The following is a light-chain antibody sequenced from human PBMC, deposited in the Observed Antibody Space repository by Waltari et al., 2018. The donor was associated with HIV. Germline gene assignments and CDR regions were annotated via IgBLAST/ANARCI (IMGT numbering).Light chain of an antibody. Sequence: QSALTQPASVSGSPGQSITISCTGTRSDVGSFNLVSWYQQHPGKAPKFLIYEVSKRPSGVSNRFSGSKSGNTASLTISGLQAEDEADYYCCSYAGSSLGVFGGGTKLTVL. CDR1: RSDVGSFNL. J-gene: IGLJ3*02. CDR3: CSYAGSSLGV. CDR2: EVS. V-gene: IGLV2-23*02.